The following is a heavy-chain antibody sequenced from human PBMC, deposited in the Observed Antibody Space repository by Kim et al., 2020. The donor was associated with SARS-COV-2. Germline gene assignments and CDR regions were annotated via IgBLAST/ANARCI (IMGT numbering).Heavy chain of an antibody. Sequence: YNPSLKSRVTIAVETSKNQFSLKLSAVTAADTAVYYCARRIVGATRAFDYWGQGTLVTVSS. V-gene: IGHV4-34*01. J-gene: IGHJ4*02. D-gene: IGHD1-26*01. CDR3: ARRIVGATRAFDY.